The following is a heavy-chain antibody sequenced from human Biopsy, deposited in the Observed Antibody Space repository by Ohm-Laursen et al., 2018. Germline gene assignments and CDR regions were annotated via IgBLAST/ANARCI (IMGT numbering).Heavy chain of an antibody. CDR1: GFALNTYE. CDR3: AKTFHGSSFLYDY. J-gene: IGHJ4*02. D-gene: IGHD2-15*01. V-gene: IGHV3-23*01. Sequence: GSLRLSCAASGFALNTYEMNWVRQAPGKGLEWVSVLSGSGGTTYYADSVKGRFTISRDNSKNTLYLQMNSLTAEDTAVYYCAKTFHGSSFLYDYWGQGILVTVSS. CDR2: LSGSGGTT.